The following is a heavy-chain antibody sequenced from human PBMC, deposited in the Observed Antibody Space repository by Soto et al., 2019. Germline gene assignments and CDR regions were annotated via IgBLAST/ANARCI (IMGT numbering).Heavy chain of an antibody. Sequence: GESLKISCKGSGYSFTSYWIGWVRQMPGKGLEWMGIIYPGDSDTRYSPSFQGQVTISADKSISTAYLQWSSLKASDTAMYYCARLDRGAINLYYFDFWGQGDLVTVSS. J-gene: IGHJ4*02. CDR1: GYSFTSYW. CDR2: IYPGDSDT. V-gene: IGHV5-51*01. D-gene: IGHD1-1*01. CDR3: ARLDRGAINLYYFDF.